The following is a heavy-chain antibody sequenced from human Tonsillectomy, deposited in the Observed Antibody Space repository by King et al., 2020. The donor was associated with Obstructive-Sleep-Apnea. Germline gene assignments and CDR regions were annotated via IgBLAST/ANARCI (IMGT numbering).Heavy chain of an antibody. D-gene: IGHD3-3*01. CDR2: ISGSGGSS. Sequence: EVQLVESGGGLVQPGGSPRLSCAASGFTFSNYAMSWVRQAPGKGLEWVSAISGSGGSSYYAASVKDRFTISRDNSKNTLSLQMNNVRAEDTALYYCAKVSYYDFWSGYPCSFDYWCQGTLVTVSS. CDR1: GFTFSNYA. J-gene: IGHJ4*02. V-gene: IGHV3-23*04. CDR3: AKVSYYDFWSGYPCSFDY.